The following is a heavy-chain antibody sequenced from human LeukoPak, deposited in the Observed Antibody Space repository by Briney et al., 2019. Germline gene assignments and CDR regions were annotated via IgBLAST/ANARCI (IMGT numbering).Heavy chain of an antibody. CDR2: IYTSGST. CDR1: GGSISSYY. D-gene: IGHD2-15*01. J-gene: IGHJ4*02. V-gene: IGHV4-4*09. Sequence: SETLSLTCTVPGGSISSYYWSWIRQPPGKGLEWIGYIYTSGSTTYTPSLKRRVTISVDTSKTQFSLKLSSVTAADTAVYYCARLAYCSGGSCKTWTEAYYFDYWGQGTLVTV. CDR3: ARLAYCSGGSCKTWTEAYYFDY.